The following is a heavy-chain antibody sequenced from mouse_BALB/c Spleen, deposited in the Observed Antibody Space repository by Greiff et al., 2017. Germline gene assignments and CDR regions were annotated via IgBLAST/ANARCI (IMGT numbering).Heavy chain of an antibody. D-gene: IGHD3-1*01. CDR3: ARPLGSYAMDY. CDR2: ILPGSGST. Sequence: QVQLQQSGAELMKPGASVKISCKATGYTFSSYWIEWVKQRPGHGLEWIGEILPGSGSTNYNEKFKGKATFTADTSSNTAYMQLSSLTSEDSAVYYCARPLGSYAMDYWGQGTSVTVSS. V-gene: IGHV1-9*01. J-gene: IGHJ4*01. CDR1: GYTFSSYW.